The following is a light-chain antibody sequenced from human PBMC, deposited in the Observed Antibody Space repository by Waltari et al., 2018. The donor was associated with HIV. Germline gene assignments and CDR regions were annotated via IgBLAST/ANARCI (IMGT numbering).Light chain of an antibody. CDR1: QSISSD. CDR2: DAS. Sequence: ETVMTQSPATLFVSPGETATLLCRASQSISSDLAWYQQKPGQAPRLLMYDASTRATGIPARFSGSWSWTEFTLTISSLHSEDFAVYYCQQYNNWPPGYTFGQLIKLQIK. J-gene: IGKJ2*01. V-gene: IGKV3-15*01. CDR3: QQYNNWPPGYT.